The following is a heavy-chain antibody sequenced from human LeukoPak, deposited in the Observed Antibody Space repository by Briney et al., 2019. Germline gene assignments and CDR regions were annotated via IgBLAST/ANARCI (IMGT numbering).Heavy chain of an antibody. CDR1: GFAFSSYG. D-gene: IGHD6-6*01. CDR3: AKEQLVGGYYYGMDV. J-gene: IGHJ6*02. CDR2: ISYDGSNK. V-gene: IGHV3-30*18. Sequence: GGSLRLSCAASGFAFSSYGMHWVRQAPGKGLEWVAVISYDGSNKYSADSVKGRFTISRDNSKNTLYLQMNSLRAEDTAVYYCAKEQLVGGYYYGMDVWGQGTTVTVSS.